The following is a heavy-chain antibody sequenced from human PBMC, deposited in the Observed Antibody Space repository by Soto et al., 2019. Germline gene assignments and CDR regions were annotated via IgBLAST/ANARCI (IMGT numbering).Heavy chain of an antibody. D-gene: IGHD6-19*01. CDR2: IWYDGSNK. Sequence: QVQLVESGGGVVQPGRSLRISCAASGFTFSSYGMHWVRQAPGKGLEWGAVIWYDGSNKYYADSVKGRFTISRDNSKNTLYLQMNSLSAEDTAVYYCAREGREQWLVRGLDYWGQGTLVTVSS. J-gene: IGHJ4*02. CDR3: AREGREQWLVRGLDY. CDR1: GFTFSSYG. V-gene: IGHV3-33*01.